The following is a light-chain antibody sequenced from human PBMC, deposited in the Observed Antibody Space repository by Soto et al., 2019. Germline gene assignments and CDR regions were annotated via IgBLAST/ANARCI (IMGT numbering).Light chain of an antibody. CDR2: AAS. CDR1: QSVTSSS. J-gene: IGKJ1*01. V-gene: IGKV3-20*01. CDR3: HQYGSPPQT. Sequence: EIVLTQSPGTLSLSPGERVTLSCRASQSVTSSSLAWYQQKPGQAPRLLIYAASSRATGIPDRFSGSGSGTDFTLTISRLEPEDFAVYYCHQYGSPPQTFGQGTRVEVK.